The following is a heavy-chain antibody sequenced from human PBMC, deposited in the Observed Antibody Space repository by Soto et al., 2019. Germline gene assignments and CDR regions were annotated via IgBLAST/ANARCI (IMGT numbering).Heavy chain of an antibody. CDR1: GYTLTELS. J-gene: IGHJ4*02. Sequence: RASVKVSCKVSGYTLTELSMHWVRQAPGKGLEWMGGFDPEDGETIYAQKFQGRVTMTEDTSTDTAYMELSSLRSEDTAVYYCATDSLLGYSSGWPKYDYWGQGTLVTVSS. V-gene: IGHV1-24*01. D-gene: IGHD6-19*01. CDR3: ATDSLLGYSSGWPKYDY. CDR2: FDPEDGET.